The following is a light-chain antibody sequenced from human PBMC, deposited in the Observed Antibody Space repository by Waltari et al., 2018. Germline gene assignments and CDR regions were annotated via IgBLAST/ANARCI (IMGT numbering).Light chain of an antibody. V-gene: IGKV1-NL1*01. J-gene: IGKJ1*01. Sequence: IQMTQSPSSLSASVGDRVTLTCRASQGISNSLAWYQQKAGKAPKLLLYAASRLESGVPSRFSGSGSGTDYTLTISSLQPEDFATYYCQQYYSIPPTFGQGTKVEIK. CDR2: AAS. CDR1: QGISNS. CDR3: QQYYSIPPT.